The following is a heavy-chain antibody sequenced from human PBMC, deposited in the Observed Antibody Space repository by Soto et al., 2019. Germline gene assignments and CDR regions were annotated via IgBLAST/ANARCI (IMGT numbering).Heavy chain of an antibody. J-gene: IGHJ6*01. CDR1: GFTFSTYW. Sequence: EVQLVESGGGLVQPGGSLRLSCAASGFTFSTYWMSWVRRTPGKGLEWVANIKQDGTEKYYVDPVRGRLTVSRDNAKSSLYLQMNSLRVEDTAVYYCTTSPHRDSERVFVW. D-gene: IGHD1-26*01. CDR3: TTSPHRDSERVFV. CDR2: IKQDGTEK. V-gene: IGHV3-7*01.